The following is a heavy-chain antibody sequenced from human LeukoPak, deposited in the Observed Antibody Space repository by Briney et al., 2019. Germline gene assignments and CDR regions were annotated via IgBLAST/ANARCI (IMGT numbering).Heavy chain of an antibody. Sequence: GSLRLYCAASGFTFSSCAMSWIRQAPGKGLEWVSVISGSGGTTYDAHSVKGRFTISRDNSRNTLYLQMNSLRAEDTAVYYCAKAQTLYCTSTSCYFDYWGQGALVAVSS. D-gene: IGHD2-2*01. CDR2: ISGSGGTT. CDR3: AKAQTLYCTSTSCYFDY. J-gene: IGHJ4*02. V-gene: IGHV3-23*01. CDR1: GFTFSSCA.